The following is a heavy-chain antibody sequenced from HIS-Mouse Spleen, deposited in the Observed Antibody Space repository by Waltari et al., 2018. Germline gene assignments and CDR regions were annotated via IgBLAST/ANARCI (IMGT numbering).Heavy chain of an antibody. CDR3: ARGGCSSTSCSTNGSGSYFDY. Sequence: QVQLVQSGAEVKKPGASVKVSCKASGYTFTGYYMHWVRQAPGQGLEWMGWINPNSGGTNYAQKFQGRVTMTRDTSISTAYMELSRLGSDDTAVYYCARGGCSSTSCSTNGSGSYFDYWGQGTLVTVSS. CDR2: INPNSGGT. D-gene: IGHD2-2*01. CDR1: GYTFTGYY. V-gene: IGHV1-2*02. J-gene: IGHJ4*02.